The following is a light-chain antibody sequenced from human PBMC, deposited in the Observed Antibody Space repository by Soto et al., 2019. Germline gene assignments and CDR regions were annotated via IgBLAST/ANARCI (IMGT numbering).Light chain of an antibody. V-gene: IGLV2-23*01. Sequence: QSALTQPASVSGSPGQSITVSCTGTSSDVGAYNLVSWYQQHPGKAPRLIIYEGTKRPSGISHRFSGSKSDNTASLTISGLRAEDEAHYHCCSYAGSRTVVFGGGTTLTVL. CDR3: CSYAGSRTVV. CDR1: SSDVGAYNL. CDR2: EGT. J-gene: IGLJ3*02.